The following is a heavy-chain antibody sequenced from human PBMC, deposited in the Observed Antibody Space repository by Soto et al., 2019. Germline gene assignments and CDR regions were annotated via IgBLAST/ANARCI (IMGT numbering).Heavy chain of an antibody. CDR3: ARDPDNVSYYYGMDV. CDR1: GYTFTSYY. J-gene: IGHJ6*02. V-gene: IGHV1-46*01. CDR2: INPSGGST. D-gene: IGHD1-1*01. Sequence: QVQLVQSGAEVKKPGASVKVSCKASGYTFTSYYMHWVRQAPGQGLEWMGIINPSGGSTSYAQKFQGRVTMTMDTSTSTVYMELSSLRSEDTAVYYCARDPDNVSYYYGMDVWGQGTTVTVSS.